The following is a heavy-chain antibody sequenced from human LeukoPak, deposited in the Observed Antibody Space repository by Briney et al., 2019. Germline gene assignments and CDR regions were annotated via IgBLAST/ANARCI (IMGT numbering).Heavy chain of an antibody. CDR3: ARQGYYDFWSGYYHFDY. CDR1: GGSIISSDYH. V-gene: IGHV4-39*01. J-gene: IGHJ4*02. CDR2: IYYSGST. D-gene: IGHD3-3*01. Sequence: SETLSLTCTVSGGSIISSDYHWGWVRQPPGKGLEWIGSIYYSGSTYYNPSLKSRVTISVDTSKNQFSLKLSSVTAADTAVYYCARQGYYDFWSGYYHFDYWGQGTLVTVSS.